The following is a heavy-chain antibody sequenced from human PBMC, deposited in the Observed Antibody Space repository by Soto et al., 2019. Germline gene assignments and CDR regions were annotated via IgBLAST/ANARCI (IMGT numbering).Heavy chain of an antibody. CDR3: ARDKEIQLERPESLDY. CDR2: IWYDGSNK. Sequence: GGSLRLSCAASGFTFSSYGMHWVRQAPGKGLEWVAVIWYDGSNKYYADSVKGRFTISRDNSKNTLYLQMNSLRAEDTAVYYCARDKEIQLERPESLDYWGQGTLVTVSS. D-gene: IGHD1-1*01. CDR1: GFTFSSYG. J-gene: IGHJ4*02. V-gene: IGHV3-33*01.